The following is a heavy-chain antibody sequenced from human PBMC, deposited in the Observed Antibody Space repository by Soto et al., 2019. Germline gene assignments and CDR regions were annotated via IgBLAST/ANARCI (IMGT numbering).Heavy chain of an antibody. CDR3: ARLQAAVPHY. CDR1: GDSISGSPYF. V-gene: IGHV4-39*01. J-gene: IGHJ4*02. CDR2: IFYDGYT. D-gene: IGHD6-13*01. Sequence: QVQLQESGPGLVMPSETLSLTCTVSGDSISGSPYFWGWLRQPPGKRLEWIGSIFYDGYTLYTPSLKTPVTISVDTSNNQFSLKLTSVAAADTAIYFCARLQAAVPHYWGQGILVTVSS.